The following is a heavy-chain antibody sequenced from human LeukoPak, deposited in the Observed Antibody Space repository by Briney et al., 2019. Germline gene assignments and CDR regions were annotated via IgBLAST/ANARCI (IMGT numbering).Heavy chain of an antibody. CDR3: ARGSYDILTGRQNNWFDP. CDR2: IYTSGTT. J-gene: IGHJ5*02. CDR1: GGSISSYY. D-gene: IGHD3-9*01. V-gene: IGHV4-4*07. Sequence: SETLSLTCTVSGGSISSYYWSWIRQPAGKGLEWIGRIYTSGTTHYNPSLKSRVTMPVDTSKNQFSLTLSSVTAADTAVYYCARGSYDILTGRQNNWFDPWGQGTLVTVSS.